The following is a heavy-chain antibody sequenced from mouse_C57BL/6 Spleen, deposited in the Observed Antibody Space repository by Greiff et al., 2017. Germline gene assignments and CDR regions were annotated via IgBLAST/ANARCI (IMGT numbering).Heavy chain of an antibody. J-gene: IGHJ2*01. V-gene: IGHV5-6*01. CDR2: ISSGGSYT. CDR3: ARHEVVSYFDY. D-gene: IGHD1-1*01. CDR1: GFTFSSYG. Sequence: EVQRVESGGDLVKPGGSLKLSCAASGFTFSSYGMSWVRQTPDKRLEWVATISSGGSYTYYPDSVKGRFTISRDNAKNTLYLQMSSLKSEDTAMYYCARHEVVSYFDYWGQGTTLTVSS.